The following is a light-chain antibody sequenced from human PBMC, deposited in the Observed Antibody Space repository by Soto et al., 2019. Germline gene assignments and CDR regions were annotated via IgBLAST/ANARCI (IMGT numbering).Light chain of an antibody. Sequence: EIVLTQSPATLSLSPGERATLSCRASQSVGGFLAWYQQRSGQTPRLLIYDASKRAPGIPARFSGSGSGTDWTLTISSLEPEDFAVYYCQHRSNWLGTFGPGTKVDIK. J-gene: IGKJ3*01. CDR1: QSVGGF. V-gene: IGKV3-11*01. CDR2: DAS. CDR3: QHRSNWLGT.